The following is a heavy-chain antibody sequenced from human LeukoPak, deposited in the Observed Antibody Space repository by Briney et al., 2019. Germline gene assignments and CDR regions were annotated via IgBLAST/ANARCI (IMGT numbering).Heavy chain of an antibody. CDR1: GFTFGSHT. Sequence: GGSLRLSCAASGFTFGSHTMTWVRQAPGKGLEWVSSISSGSSYIYYADSVKGRFTISRDNTKNSLYLQMNSLRAEDTAVYYCASTGYSSSYWGQGTLVTVSS. D-gene: IGHD6-13*01. V-gene: IGHV3-21*06. J-gene: IGHJ4*02. CDR2: ISSGSSYI. CDR3: ASTGYSSSY.